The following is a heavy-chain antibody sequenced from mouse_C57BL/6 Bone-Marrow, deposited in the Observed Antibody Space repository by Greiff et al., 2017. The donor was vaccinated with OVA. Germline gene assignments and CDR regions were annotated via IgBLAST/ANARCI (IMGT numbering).Heavy chain of an antibody. CDR3: ARQGGNYVSFAY. CDR2: ISNGGGST. J-gene: IGHJ3*01. Sequence: EVQGVESGGGLVQPGGSLKLSCAASGFTFSDYYMYWVRQTPEQRLEWVAYISNGGGSTYYPDTVKGRFTISRDNAKNTLYLQMSRLKSEDTAMYYCARQGGNYVSFAYWGQGTLVTVSA. CDR1: GFTFSDYY. D-gene: IGHD2-1*01. V-gene: IGHV5-12*01.